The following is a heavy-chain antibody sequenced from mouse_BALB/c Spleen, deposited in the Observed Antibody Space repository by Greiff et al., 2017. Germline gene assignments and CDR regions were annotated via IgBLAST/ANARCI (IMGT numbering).Heavy chain of an antibody. CDR3: ARGYYGSSYAMDY. Sequence: QVQLQQSGAELVRPGVSVKISCKGSGYTFTDYAMHWVKQSHAKSLEWIGVISTYYGDASYNQKFKGKATMTLDKSSSTAYMELARLTSEDSAIYYCARGYYGSSYAMDYWGQGTSVTVSS. J-gene: IGHJ4*01. CDR2: ISTYYGDA. D-gene: IGHD1-1*01. V-gene: IGHV1S137*01. CDR1: GYTFTDYA.